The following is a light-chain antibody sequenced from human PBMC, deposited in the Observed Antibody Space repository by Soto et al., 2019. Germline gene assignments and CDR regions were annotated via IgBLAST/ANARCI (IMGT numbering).Light chain of an antibody. CDR2: EVV. Sequence: QPDLTQPPSAAGSPGQSVTISCTGTKNDIGVYDFVSWYQHHPGKAPRLIIYEVVQRPSGVPDRFSGSKSGNTASLTVSGLQAADEADYFCKSYAGSNTYVFGSGTKVTVL. J-gene: IGLJ1*01. CDR1: KNDIGVYDF. CDR3: KSYAGSNTYV. V-gene: IGLV2-8*01.